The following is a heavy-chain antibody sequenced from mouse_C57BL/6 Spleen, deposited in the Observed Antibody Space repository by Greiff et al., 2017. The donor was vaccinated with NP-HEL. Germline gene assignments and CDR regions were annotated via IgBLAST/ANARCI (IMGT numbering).Heavy chain of an antibody. CDR3: ARVGSSYDLDY. V-gene: IGHV5-16*01. Sequence: EVQVVESEGGLVQPGSSMKLSCTASGFTFSDYYMAWVRQVPEKGLEWVANINYDGSSTYYLDSLKSRFIISRDNAKNILYLQMSSLKSEDTATYYCARVGSSYDLDYWGQGTTLTVSS. CDR2: INYDGSST. J-gene: IGHJ2*01. D-gene: IGHD1-1*01. CDR1: GFTFSDYY.